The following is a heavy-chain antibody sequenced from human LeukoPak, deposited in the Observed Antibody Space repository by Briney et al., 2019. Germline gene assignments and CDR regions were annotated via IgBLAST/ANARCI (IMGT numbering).Heavy chain of an antibody. D-gene: IGHD3-16*02. CDR1: GGSISSYY. J-gene: IGHJ4*02. CDR3: AGGATISNYDYVWGSYRYPYFDY. CDR2: IYYSGST. Sequence: PSETLSLTCTVSGGSISSYYWSWIRQPPGKGLEWIGYIYYSGSTNYNPSLKSRVTISVDTSKNQFSLKLSSVTAADTAVYYCAGGATISNYDYVWGSYRYPYFDYWGQGTLVTVSS. V-gene: IGHV4-59*01.